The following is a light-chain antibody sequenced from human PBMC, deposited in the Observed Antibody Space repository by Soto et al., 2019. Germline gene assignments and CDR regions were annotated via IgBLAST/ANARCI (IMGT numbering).Light chain of an antibody. J-gene: IGKJ1*01. CDR1: QSIGNY. Sequence: DIQMTQSPSSLSVSIGDRVTITCRAGQSIGNYLNWYQQKPGKAPNLLIYATSSLQSGVPSRFSGSGSGTEFTLNISSLQREDFAIYYCQQSYSSTCTFGQGTKVEIK. CDR2: ATS. CDR3: QQSYSSTCT. V-gene: IGKV1-39*01.